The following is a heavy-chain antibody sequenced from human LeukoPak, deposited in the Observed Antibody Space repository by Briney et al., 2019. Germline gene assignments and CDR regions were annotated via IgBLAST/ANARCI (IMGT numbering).Heavy chain of an antibody. CDR2: ISYDGSNK. Sequence: GGSLRLSCVASGFPFSSYWMTWVRQAPGKGLEWVAVISYDGSNKYYADSVKGRFTISRDNSKNTLYLQMNSLRAEDTAVYYCARGPELPFFDYWGQGTLVTVSS. CDR3: ARGPELPFFDY. V-gene: IGHV3-30-3*01. J-gene: IGHJ4*02. D-gene: IGHD2-15*01. CDR1: GFPFSSYW.